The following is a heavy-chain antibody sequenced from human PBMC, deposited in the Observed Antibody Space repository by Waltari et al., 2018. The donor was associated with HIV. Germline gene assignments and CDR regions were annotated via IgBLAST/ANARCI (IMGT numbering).Heavy chain of an antibody. V-gene: IGHV3-74*01. J-gene: IGHJ5*02. CDR3: APGRGWFDP. Sequence: EVQVVESGGGLVQPGGSLRLSCEASGFTFSSYWMNWVRQAPGKGLVWVSRINSDGSSTGYEDSVKGRFTSSKDNAKNTLYLQMNNLRAEDTAVYYCAPGRGWFDPWGQGTLVTVSS. CDR1: GFTFSSYW. CDR2: INSDGSST.